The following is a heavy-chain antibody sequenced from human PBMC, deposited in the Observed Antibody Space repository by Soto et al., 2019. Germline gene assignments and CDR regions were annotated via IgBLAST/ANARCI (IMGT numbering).Heavy chain of an antibody. J-gene: IGHJ6*02. V-gene: IGHV1-69*01. CDR2: IIPIVGSA. D-gene: IGHD2-2*01. Sequence: QVQLVQSGAEVKKPGSSVKVSCKSSGGTFSSYAISWVRQAPGQGLAWMGGIIPIVGSANYAQKFQGRVTITADESTSTAYMELSSLRSEDTAVYYCARSQGSSTSLEIYYYYYYGMDVWGHGTTVTVSS. CDR1: GGTFSSYA. CDR3: ARSQGSSTSLEIYYYYYYGMDV.